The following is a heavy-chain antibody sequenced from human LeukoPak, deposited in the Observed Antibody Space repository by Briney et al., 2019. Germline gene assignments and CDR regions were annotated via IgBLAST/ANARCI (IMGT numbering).Heavy chain of an antibody. CDR1: GYTFTDYA. V-gene: IGHV7-4-1*02. CDR2: IATNTGNP. CDR3: ADEQWLR. Sequence: ASVKVSCKASGYTFTDYAMNWVRQAPGQGPEWMGWIATNTGNPTYAHGFTGRFVFSLDTSVSTAYLQIISLKAEDTAVYYCADEQWLRWGQGTLVTVSS. J-gene: IGHJ4*02. D-gene: IGHD5-24*01.